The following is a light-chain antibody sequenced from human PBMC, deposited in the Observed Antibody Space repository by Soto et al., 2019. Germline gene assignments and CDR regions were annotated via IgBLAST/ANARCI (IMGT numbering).Light chain of an antibody. CDR1: QTVSSTY. CDR2: STF. J-gene: IGKJ5*01. Sequence: EIVLTQSPCTLSLSPGERTTLSCRASQTVSSTYLSWYQQKPGQAPRLLIYSTFRRASGIPDRFSGSGSETDLTLTISGLEPEDFAVYYCQQYDRSPFTFGQGTRLEIK. CDR3: QQYDRSPFT. V-gene: IGKV3-20*01.